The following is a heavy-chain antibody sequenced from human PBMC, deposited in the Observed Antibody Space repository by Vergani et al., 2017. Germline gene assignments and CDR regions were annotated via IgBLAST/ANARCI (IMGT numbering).Heavy chain of an antibody. Sequence: EERLVDSGGGLVQPGGSLRLSCAASGFSVSDNYMNSVRQAPGKGLEWVSILKVVGTSDYGDSVKGRFTISRDNAKNSLYLQMNSLRAEDMALYYCAKDMVAAGAGDAFDIWGQGTMVIVSS. D-gene: IGHD6-13*01. V-gene: IGHV3-66*02. J-gene: IGHJ3*02. CDR2: LKVVGTS. CDR3: AKDMVAAGAGDAFDI. CDR1: GFSVSDNY.